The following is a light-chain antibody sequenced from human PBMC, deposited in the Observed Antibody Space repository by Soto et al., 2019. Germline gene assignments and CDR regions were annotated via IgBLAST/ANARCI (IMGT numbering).Light chain of an antibody. CDR2: KAS. CDR1: QGISTW. CDR3: QQYNTYPLT. Sequence: DIQMTQSPSTLSASVGDRVTITCRASQGISTWLAWYQQKPGKAPKLLIYKASSLEGGVPSRFSGSGSGTEFYITVSSLQPDDFATYYCQQYNTYPLTFGGGTMVEIK. J-gene: IGKJ4*01. V-gene: IGKV1-5*03.